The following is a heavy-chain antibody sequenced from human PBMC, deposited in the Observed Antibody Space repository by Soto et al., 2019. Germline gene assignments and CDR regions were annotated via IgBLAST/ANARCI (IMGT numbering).Heavy chain of an antibody. Sequence: PGRSLRLSCAASGFTFSSYSMNWVRQAPGKGLEWVSSISSSSYIYYADSVKGRFTISRDNAKNSLYLQMNSLRAEDTAVYYCARITYYYDSSGSWGQGTLVTVSS. CDR2: ISSSSYI. J-gene: IGHJ4*02. CDR1: GFTFSSYS. D-gene: IGHD3-22*01. V-gene: IGHV3-21*01. CDR3: ARITYYYDSSGS.